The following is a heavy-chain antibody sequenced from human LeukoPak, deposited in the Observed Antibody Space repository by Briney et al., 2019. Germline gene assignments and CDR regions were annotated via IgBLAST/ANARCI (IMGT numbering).Heavy chain of an antibody. CDR2: ISYDGSNK. CDR3: ATDFWSGYWVSY. CDR1: GFTFSSYG. J-gene: IGHJ4*02. D-gene: IGHD3-3*01. Sequence: GGSLRLSCAASGFTFSSYGMHWVRQAPGKGLEWVAVISYDGSNKYYADSVKGRFTISRDNSKNTLYLQMNSLRAEDTAVYYCATDFWSGYWVSYWGQGTLVTVSS. V-gene: IGHV3-30*03.